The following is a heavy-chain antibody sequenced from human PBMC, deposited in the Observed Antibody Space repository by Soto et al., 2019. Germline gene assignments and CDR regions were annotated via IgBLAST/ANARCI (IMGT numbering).Heavy chain of an antibody. CDR1: GGLFSVFS. D-gene: IGHD5-12*01. CDR2: VLPITGST. CDR3: AKIRGRGGPLRFED. J-gene: IGHJ4*01. Sequence: QVQLVQSGAEVKKPGSSVKVSCKTSGGLFSVFSFNWVRQAPGQGLEWMGGVLPITGSTDYAQKFQGRLTITADRSTSTIYMELSRRTSDDTANYYCAKIRGRGGPLRFEDGGQGTLISVSS. V-gene: IGHV1-69*06.